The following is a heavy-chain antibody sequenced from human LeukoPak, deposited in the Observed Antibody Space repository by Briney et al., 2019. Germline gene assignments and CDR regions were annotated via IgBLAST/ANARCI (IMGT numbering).Heavy chain of an antibody. Sequence: GGSLRLSCAASGLTFSNYDIHWDRQAPGHGLDYQPFISYDAYIKYYADSVKGRFPVSRYHSTHTVYLQVNSLRTEDTAVYYCAKDAYFDTRGYPEYWGQGTLVTVSS. D-gene: IGHD3-22*01. J-gene: IGHJ4*02. V-gene: IGHV3-30*18. CDR2: ISYDAYIK. CDR3: AKDAYFDTRGYPEY. CDR1: GLTFSNYD.